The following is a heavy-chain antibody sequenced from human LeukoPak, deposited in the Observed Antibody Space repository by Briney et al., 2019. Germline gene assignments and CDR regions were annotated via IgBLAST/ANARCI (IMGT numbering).Heavy chain of an antibody. CDR1: GFTFRSYA. CDR2: ITYNSGTI. CDR3: ARDSGYSYADDY. J-gene: IGHJ4*02. V-gene: IGHV3-48*02. Sequence: GGSLRLSCAASGFTFRSYAMQWVRQAPGKGLEWVSYITYNSGTIFYADSVKGRFTISRDNAKDSLYLQMSSLRDEDTAVYYCARDSGYSYADDYWGQGALVTVSS. D-gene: IGHD5-18*01.